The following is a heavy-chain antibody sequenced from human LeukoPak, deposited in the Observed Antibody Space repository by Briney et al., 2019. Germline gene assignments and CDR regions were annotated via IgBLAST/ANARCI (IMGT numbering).Heavy chain of an antibody. CDR2: LYYAGNT. Sequence: SETLSLTCTVSGGSISSSSYYWGWIRQPPGKGLEWIGSLYYAGNTFLNPTLDSRVTITVDKSKDQFSLKLRSATAADTAVYYCARAARLRITLVRLIHAAFDMWGQGTMVTVSS. CDR3: ARAARLRITLVRLIHAAFDM. CDR1: GGSISSSSYY. V-gene: IGHV4-39*02. D-gene: IGHD3-10*01. J-gene: IGHJ3*02.